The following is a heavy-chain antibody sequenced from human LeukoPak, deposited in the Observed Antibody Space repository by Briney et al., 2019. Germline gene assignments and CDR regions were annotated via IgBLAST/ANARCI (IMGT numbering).Heavy chain of an antibody. CDR3: ARDCSGGSCHDY. CDR1: GGSISSYY. V-gene: IGHV4-59*12. CDR2: IYYSGST. Sequence: KPSETLSLTCTVSGGSISSYYWSWIRQPPGKGLEWIGYIYYSGSTNYNPSLKSRVTISVDTSKSQFSLKLSSVTAADTAVYYCARDCSGGSCHDYWGQGTLVTVSS. D-gene: IGHD2-15*01. J-gene: IGHJ4*02.